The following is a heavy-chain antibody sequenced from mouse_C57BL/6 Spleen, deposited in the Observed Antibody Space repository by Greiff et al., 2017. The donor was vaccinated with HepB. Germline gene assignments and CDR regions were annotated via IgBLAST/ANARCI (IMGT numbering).Heavy chain of an antibody. Sequence: EVKVVESGGGLVQPGESLKLSCESNEYEFPSHDMSWVRKTPEKRLELVAAINSDGGSTYYPDTMERRFIISRDNTKKTLYLQMSSLRSEDTALYRNYYGSRAMDYWGQGTSVTVSS. CDR1: EYEFPSHD. CDR2: INSDGGST. CDR3: YYGSRAMDY. D-gene: IGHD1-1*01. J-gene: IGHJ4*01. V-gene: IGHV5-2*01.